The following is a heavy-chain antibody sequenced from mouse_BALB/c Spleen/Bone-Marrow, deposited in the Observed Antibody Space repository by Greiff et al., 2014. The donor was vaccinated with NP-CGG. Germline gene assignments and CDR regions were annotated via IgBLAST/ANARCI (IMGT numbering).Heavy chain of an antibody. V-gene: IGHV14-3*02. CDR3: ARHRLGTYFDF. D-gene: IGHD3-2*02. CDR2: IDPANGNA. Sequence: EVKLVESGAELVKPGASVKLSCTASGFNIKDTYMHWVKQRPEQGLEWIGRIDPANGNAKYDPKFQGKATITADTSSNTAYLQLSSLTSEDTAVYYCARHRLGTYFDFWGQGTTLTVSS. CDR1: GFNIKDTY. J-gene: IGHJ2*01.